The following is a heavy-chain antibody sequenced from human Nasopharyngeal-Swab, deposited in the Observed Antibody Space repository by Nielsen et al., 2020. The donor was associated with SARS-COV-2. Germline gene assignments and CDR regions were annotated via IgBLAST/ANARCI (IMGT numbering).Heavy chain of an antibody. D-gene: IGHD1-26*01. CDR1: GGYVSSYY. Sequence: SETLSLTCSVSGGYVSSYYWSWIRQPPGKGLEWIGQIYYSVSTTYNPSLESRVTISVDTSKNQVSLKLSSVTAADTAVYYCARDGSGIDSGSYYYWGQGTLVTVSS. CDR2: IYYSVST. J-gene: IGHJ4*02. V-gene: IGHV4-59*02. CDR3: ARDGSGIDSGSYYY.